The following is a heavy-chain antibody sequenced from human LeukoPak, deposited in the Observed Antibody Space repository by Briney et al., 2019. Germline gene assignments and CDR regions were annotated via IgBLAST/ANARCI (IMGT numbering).Heavy chain of an antibody. J-gene: IGHJ3*02. CDR2: ISAYNGNT. Sequence: ASVKVSCKASGYTFTSYGISWVRQAPGQGLDWMGWISAYNGNTNYAQKLQGRVTMTTDTSTSTAYMELRSLRSDDMAVYYCARAGGRITIFGVPTVPHAFDIWGQGTMVTVSS. D-gene: IGHD3-3*01. CDR3: ARAGGRITIFGVPTVPHAFDI. CDR1: GYTFTSYG. V-gene: IGHV1-18*03.